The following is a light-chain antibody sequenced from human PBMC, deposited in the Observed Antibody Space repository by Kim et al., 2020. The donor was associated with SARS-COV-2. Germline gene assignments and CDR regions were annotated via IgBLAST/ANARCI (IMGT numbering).Light chain of an antibody. CDR2: SNN. J-gene: IGLJ3*02. CDR3: AAWDDSLSGWV. CDR1: SSNIGSNY. Sequence: GQWVTIACSGSSSNIGSNYVYWYQQHPGTAPKLLIYSNNQRPSGVPDRFSGSKSGTSASLAISGLRSEDEADYYCAAWDDSLSGWVFGGGTQLTVL. V-gene: IGLV1-47*02.